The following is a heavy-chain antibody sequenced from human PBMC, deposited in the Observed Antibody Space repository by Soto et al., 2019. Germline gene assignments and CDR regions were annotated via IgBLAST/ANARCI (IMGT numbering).Heavy chain of an antibody. CDR3: AKTTPYSSRREYYFDY. V-gene: IGHV3-9*01. CDR2: ISWNSGSI. D-gene: IGHD6-13*01. CDR1: GFTFDDYA. Sequence: QTGGSLRLSCAASGFTFDDYAMHWVRQAPGKGLEWVSGISWNSGSIGYADSVKGRFTISRDNAKNSLYLQMNSLRAEDTALYYCAKTTPYSSRREYYFDYWGQGTLVTVSS. J-gene: IGHJ4*02.